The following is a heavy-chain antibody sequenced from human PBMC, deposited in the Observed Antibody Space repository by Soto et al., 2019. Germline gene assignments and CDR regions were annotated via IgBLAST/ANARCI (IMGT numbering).Heavy chain of an antibody. CDR3: ARGNVAMNILSD. CDR2: NHYSGNS. D-gene: IGHD3-9*01. CDR1: GASISSDY. V-gene: IGHV4-59*01. Sequence: QVQLQESGPGLVKPSETLSLTCTVSGASISSDYWSWIRQPPGKGLEWIGFNHYSGNSNYNPSLRSRVTISVDTSTNQVSLRLTSVTAADTAIYYCARGNVAMNILSDWGQGILVTVYS. J-gene: IGHJ4*02.